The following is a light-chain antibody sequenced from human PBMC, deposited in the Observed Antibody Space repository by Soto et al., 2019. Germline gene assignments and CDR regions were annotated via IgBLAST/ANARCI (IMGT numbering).Light chain of an antibody. CDR2: IND. V-gene: IGLV1-40*01. CDR1: SSNIGADYD. CDR3: AAWDDSLNGVV. Sequence: QSVLTQPPSVSGAPGQRLTISCTGSSSNIGADYDVHWYQQLPGTAPKLLIYINDQRPSGVPDRFSGSKSGTSASLAISGLQSEDEADYYCAAWDDSLNGVVFGGGTKLTVL. J-gene: IGLJ2*01.